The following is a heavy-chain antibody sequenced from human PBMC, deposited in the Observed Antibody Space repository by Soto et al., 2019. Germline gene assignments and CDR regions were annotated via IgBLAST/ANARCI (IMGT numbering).Heavy chain of an antibody. CDR3: ARGSQLERDALDI. V-gene: IGHV4-31*03. J-gene: IGHJ3*02. Sequence: QVQLQESGPGLVKPSQTLSLTCSVSGVSINSGGYYWSWIRHHPGKGLEWIGYIYYTGHTFYNASLKSRVAMSLDTSKHQFSLKLSSVTAADTAVYYCARGSQLERDALDIWGQGTMVTVSS. CDR1: GVSINSGGYY. CDR2: IYYTGHT. D-gene: IGHD1-1*01.